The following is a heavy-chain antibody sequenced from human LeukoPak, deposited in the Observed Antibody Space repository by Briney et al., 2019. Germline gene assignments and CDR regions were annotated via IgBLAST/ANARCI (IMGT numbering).Heavy chain of an antibody. Sequence: PSETLSLTCTVSGGSISSYYWSWIRQPPGKGLEWIGYIYYSGSTNYNPSLKSRVTISVDTSKNQFSLKLSSVTAADTAVYYCASTADYYDSSGYFDYWGQGTLVTVSS. D-gene: IGHD3-22*01. V-gene: IGHV4-59*01. J-gene: IGHJ4*02. CDR1: GGSISSYY. CDR3: ASTADYYDSSGYFDY. CDR2: IYYSGST.